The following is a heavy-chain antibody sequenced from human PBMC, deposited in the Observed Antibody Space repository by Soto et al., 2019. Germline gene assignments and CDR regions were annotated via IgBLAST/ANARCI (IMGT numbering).Heavy chain of an antibody. Sequence: EVHLVESGGGLVQPGRSLRLSCAASGFTFDDFAMHWVRQVPGKGLEWVSSISWNSGNIVYADSVKGRFTISRDSAKNSLYLQMNSLRTEDTALYYCAKGAVTSICGYFDYWGQGTLVTVSS. CDR3: AKGAVTSICGYFDY. D-gene: IGHD5-12*01. V-gene: IGHV3-9*01. CDR2: ISWNSGNI. J-gene: IGHJ4*02. CDR1: GFTFDDFA.